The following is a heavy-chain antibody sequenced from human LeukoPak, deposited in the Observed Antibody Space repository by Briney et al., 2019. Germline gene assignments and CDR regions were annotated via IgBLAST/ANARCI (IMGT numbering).Heavy chain of an antibody. CDR2: IYHSGST. CDR1: GGSISIGGYS. J-gene: IGHJ5*02. Sequence: SQTLSLTCAVSGGSISIGGYSWSWIRQPPGKGLEWIGYIYHSGSTYYNPSLKSRVTISVDRSKNQFSLKLSSVTAADTAVYYCARAWGSGSYFSRGHWFDPWGQGTLVTVSS. D-gene: IGHD3-10*01. CDR3: ARAWGSGSYFSRGHWFDP. V-gene: IGHV4-30-2*01.